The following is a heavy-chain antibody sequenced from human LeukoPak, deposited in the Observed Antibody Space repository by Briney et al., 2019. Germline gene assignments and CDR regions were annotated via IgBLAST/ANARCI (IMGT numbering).Heavy chain of an antibody. J-gene: IGHJ4*02. D-gene: IGHD1-1*01. V-gene: IGHV3-23*01. CDR2: ISGSAVST. CDR1: GFTFSTYA. Sequence: GGSLRLSCAASGFTFSTYAMSWVRQVPGEGLEWASSISGSAVSTNHADSVKGRFTISRDNSKNTLYLQMKSLRAEDTAVYYCARSATLGPTAADHGYWGQGTLVSVSS. CDR3: ARSATLGPTAADHGY.